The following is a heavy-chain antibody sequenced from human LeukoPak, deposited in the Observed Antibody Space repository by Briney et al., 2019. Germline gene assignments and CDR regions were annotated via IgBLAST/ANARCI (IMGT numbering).Heavy chain of an antibody. CDR3: AKGSRDSRPYYFDF. J-gene: IGHJ4*02. CDR2: ITGSGGDT. Sequence: PGESLRLSCAASEFTFNNYAMSWVRQAPGKGLEWVSAITGSGGDTYHADSVKGRFTISRDNSKNTLYLQMNSLRAEDMAVYYCAKGSRDSRPYYFDFWGQGTLVTVSS. CDR1: EFTFNNYA. V-gene: IGHV3-23*01. D-gene: IGHD3-10*01.